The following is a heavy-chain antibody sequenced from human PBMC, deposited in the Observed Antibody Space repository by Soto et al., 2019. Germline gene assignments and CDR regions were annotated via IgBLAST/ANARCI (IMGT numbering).Heavy chain of an antibody. Sequence: GGSLRLSCAASGFTFSSYAMHWVRQAPGKGLEWVAVISYDGSNKYYADSVKGRFTISRDNSKNTLYLQMSSLRAEDTAVYYCARVSDSSGYYYSPFDYWGQGTLVTVSS. CDR1: GFTFSSYA. D-gene: IGHD3-22*01. CDR3: ARVSDSSGYYYSPFDY. V-gene: IGHV3-30-3*01. J-gene: IGHJ4*02. CDR2: ISYDGSNK.